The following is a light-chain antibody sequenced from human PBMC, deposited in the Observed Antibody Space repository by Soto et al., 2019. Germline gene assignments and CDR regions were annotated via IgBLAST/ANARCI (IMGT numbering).Light chain of an antibody. CDR2: DAS. Sequence: EIVLTQSPATLSLSPGERATLSCRASQTVNYFLAWFQQKPGQAPRLLIYDASNKATGVPARFSGSGSGTDFTLTISSLEPEDFAVYYCQQRGDWPLTFGGGTKVEIK. V-gene: IGKV3-11*01. J-gene: IGKJ4*01. CDR3: QQRGDWPLT. CDR1: QTVNYF.